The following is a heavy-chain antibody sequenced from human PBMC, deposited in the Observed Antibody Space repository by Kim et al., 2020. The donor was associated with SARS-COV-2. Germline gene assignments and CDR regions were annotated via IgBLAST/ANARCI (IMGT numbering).Heavy chain of an antibody. Sequence: SETLSLTCTVSGGSISSYYWSWIRQPPGKGLEWIGYIYYSGSTNYNPSLKSRVTISVDTSKNQFSLKLSSVTAADTAVYYCARGGLYGDYYYYYGMDVWGQGTTVTVSS. D-gene: IGHD4-17*01. CDR2: IYYSGST. CDR3: ARGGLYGDYYYYYGMDV. V-gene: IGHV4-59*13. J-gene: IGHJ6*02. CDR1: GGSISSYY.